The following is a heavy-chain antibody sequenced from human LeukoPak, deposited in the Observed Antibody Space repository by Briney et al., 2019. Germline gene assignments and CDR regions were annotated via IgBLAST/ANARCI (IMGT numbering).Heavy chain of an antibody. V-gene: IGHV4-59*01. J-gene: IGHJ4*02. Sequence: SETLPLTCTVSGGSISSYYWSWIRQPPGKGLEWIGYMYYTGSSNYNPSLKGRVTISLDTSNSQLALKLSSVTAADTAVYYCARAKSFGSGTHALDYWGQGTLVTVSS. CDR3: ARAKSFGSGTHALDY. CDR2: MYYTGSS. D-gene: IGHD3-10*01. CDR1: GGSISSYY.